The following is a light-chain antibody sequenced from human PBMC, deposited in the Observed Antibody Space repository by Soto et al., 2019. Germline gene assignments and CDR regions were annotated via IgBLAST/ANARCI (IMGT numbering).Light chain of an antibody. CDR3: QQYDSSAIT. J-gene: IGKJ5*01. V-gene: IGKV3-20*01. CDR2: DAS. Sequence: EIVLTQSPGTLSLSPGERATLSCRASQIVSSSYLAWYQQKPGQAPRLLIYDASSRATGIPDRFSGSGSGTDFTFTSSRVEPEDFGVYYCQQYDSSAITFGQGTRLEIK. CDR1: QIVSSSY.